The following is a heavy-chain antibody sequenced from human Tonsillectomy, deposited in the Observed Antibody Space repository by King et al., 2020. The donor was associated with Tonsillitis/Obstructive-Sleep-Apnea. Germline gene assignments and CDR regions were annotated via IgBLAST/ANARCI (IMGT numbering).Heavy chain of an antibody. CDR2: MNPKSGNT. J-gene: IGHJ6*03. Sequence: QLVQSGAEVKKPGASVKVSCKATGYTFTNYQIIWVRQATGQGLEWMGWMNPKSGNTGYAQKFQGRVTMTRDTSISTAYMELNSLRSEDTAVYFCARDPGIELVDFQYCYMDVGGKGTTATVSS. CDR1: GYTFTNYQ. CDR3: ARDPGIELVDFQYCYMDV. D-gene: IGHD2-15*01. V-gene: IGHV1-8*01.